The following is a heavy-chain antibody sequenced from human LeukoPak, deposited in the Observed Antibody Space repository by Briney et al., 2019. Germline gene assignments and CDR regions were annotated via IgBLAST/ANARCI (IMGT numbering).Heavy chain of an antibody. CDR3: ARGKGTSAAYYYYYGMDV. J-gene: IGHJ6*02. D-gene: IGHD2-2*01. CDR2: IYYSGST. Sequence: PSETLSLTCTVSGGSISSYYWSWIRQPPGKGLEWIGYIYYSGSTNYNPSLKSRVTISVDTSKNQFSLKLSSVTAADTAVYCCARGKGTSAAYYYYYGMDVWGQGTTVTVSS. V-gene: IGHV4-59*01. CDR1: GGSISSYY.